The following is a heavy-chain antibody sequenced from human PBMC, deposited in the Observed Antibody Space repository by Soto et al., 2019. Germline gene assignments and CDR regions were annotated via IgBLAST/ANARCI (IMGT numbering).Heavy chain of an antibody. CDR3: AADVPRKVAVAGPARGMDV. V-gene: IGHV1-58*01. D-gene: IGHD6-19*01. CDR1: GFTFTSCA. CDR2: IVVGSGNT. Sequence: SVKVSCKASGFTFTSCAVQWVRQARGQRLEWIGWIVVGSGNTNYAQKFQERVTITRDMSTSTAYMELSSLRSEDTAVYYCAADVPRKVAVAGPARGMDVWGQGTTVTVSS. J-gene: IGHJ6*02.